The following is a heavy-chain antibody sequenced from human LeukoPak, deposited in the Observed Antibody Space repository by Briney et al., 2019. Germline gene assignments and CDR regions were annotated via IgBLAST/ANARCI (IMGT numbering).Heavy chain of an antibody. CDR3: AKADRRWATYYYDTSGYYYDY. D-gene: IGHD3-22*01. CDR2: IRYDGRNK. CDR1: GFTFSSYG. J-gene: IGHJ4*02. Sequence: GGSLRLSCAASGFTFSSYGMNWVRQAPGKGLEWVAFIRYDGRNKYYADSVKGRFTISRDNSENTLYLQMNSLRAEDTAVYYCAKADRRWATYYYDTSGYYYDYWGQGTLVSVSS. V-gene: IGHV3-30*02.